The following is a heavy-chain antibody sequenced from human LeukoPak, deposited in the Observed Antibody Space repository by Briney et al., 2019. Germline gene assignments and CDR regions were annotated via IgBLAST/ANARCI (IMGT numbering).Heavy chain of an antibody. J-gene: IGHJ4*02. D-gene: IGHD3-22*01. Sequence: SETLSLTCTISGGSVSSNDYYWGWIRQPPGRGLEWIGTIHYSGSTYYKASLKSRVTISIDTSEKQFSLTLSSVTAADTAVYYCARIRSYYDSGYYPYYIDYWGQGILVTVSS. V-gene: IGHV4-39*07. CDR3: ARIRSYYDSGYYPYYIDY. CDR2: IHYSGST. CDR1: GGSVSSNDYY.